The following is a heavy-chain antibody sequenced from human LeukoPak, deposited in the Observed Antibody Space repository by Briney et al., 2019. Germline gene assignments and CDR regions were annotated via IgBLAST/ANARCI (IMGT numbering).Heavy chain of an antibody. J-gene: IGHJ4*02. V-gene: IGHV4-59*01. CDR3: ARVSYGEPFDY. CDR1: GGSISSYY. D-gene: IGHD4-17*01. CDR2: IFYSGNT. Sequence: SETLFLTCTVSGGSISSYYWSWIRQPPGKGLEWVGYIFYSGNTYYNPSLKSRLTISVDTSKNQFSLKLSSVTAADTAVYYCARVSYGEPFDYWGQGTLVTASS.